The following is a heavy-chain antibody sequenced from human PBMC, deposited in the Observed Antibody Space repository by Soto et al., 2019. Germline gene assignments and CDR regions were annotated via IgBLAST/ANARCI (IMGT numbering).Heavy chain of an antibody. Sequence: PGGSLRLSCAASGFIFSTYAMHWVRQAPGKGLEWVAVISYDGSNKYYADSAKGRFTISRDNSKNTLYLQMSSLRTEDTAVFYCARPGSGYDILTGQYFYYYHAMDVWGQGTTVTVSS. CDR1: GFIFSTYA. V-gene: IGHV3-30-3*01. CDR2: ISYDGSNK. D-gene: IGHD3-9*01. J-gene: IGHJ6*02. CDR3: ARPGSGYDILTGQYFYYYHAMDV.